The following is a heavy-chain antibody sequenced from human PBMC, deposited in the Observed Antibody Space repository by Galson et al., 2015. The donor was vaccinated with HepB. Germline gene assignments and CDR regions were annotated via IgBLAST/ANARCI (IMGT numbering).Heavy chain of an antibody. J-gene: IGHJ4*02. Sequence: SLRLSCAASGFIFSSYSMHWVRQAPGNGLEWVSSITSSSSYIYYADPVKGRFTISRDNAKNSLYLQMNSLRAEDTAVYYCARESSLGVGDSAKPFDYWGPGTLVTASS. CDR1: GFIFSSYS. D-gene: IGHD4-17*01. CDR2: ITSSSSYI. CDR3: ARESSLGVGDSAKPFDY. V-gene: IGHV3-21*01.